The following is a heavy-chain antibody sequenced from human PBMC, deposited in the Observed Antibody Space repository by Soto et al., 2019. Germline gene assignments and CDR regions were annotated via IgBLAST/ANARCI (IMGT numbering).Heavy chain of an antibody. CDR2: INPSGDTT. V-gene: IGHV1-46*03. Sequence: QVQLVQSGAEVKKPGASVKVSCKASGFTFTSYYMHWVRQAPAQGLEWMGIINPSGDTTNYAQECRGRVTMTRDTSTSTVYMELSSLRSEDTAVYYCTRGAYCGGDCYDYWGQGTLVTVSS. CDR3: TRGAYCGGDCYDY. D-gene: IGHD2-21*01. J-gene: IGHJ4*02. CDR1: GFTFTSYY.